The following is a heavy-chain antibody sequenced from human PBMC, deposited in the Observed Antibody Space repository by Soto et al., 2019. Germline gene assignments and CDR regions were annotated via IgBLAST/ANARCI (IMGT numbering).Heavy chain of an antibody. CDR1: GGFISSSNW. CDR2: IYYSGST. Sequence: SETLSLTCAVSGGFISSSNWWSWVRQPPGKGLEWIGEIYYSGSTNYNPSLKSRVTISVDTSKNQFSLKLSSVTAADTAVYYCARVPGPWGQGTLVTVSS. V-gene: IGHV4-4*02. CDR3: ARVPGP. J-gene: IGHJ5*02.